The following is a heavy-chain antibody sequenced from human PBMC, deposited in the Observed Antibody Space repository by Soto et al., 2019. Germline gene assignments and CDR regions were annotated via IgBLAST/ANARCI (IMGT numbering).Heavy chain of an antibody. D-gene: IGHD5-18*01. CDR2: IYYSGST. CDR3: AREGWGNSYGLAFAY. J-gene: IGHJ4*02. CDR1: GGSISSGGYY. V-gene: IGHV4-31*03. Sequence: QVQLQESGPGLVKPSQTLALTCSVSGGSISSGGYYWSWIRQLPGKGLEWIGYIYYSGSTHYTPSLKSRVTISVDTSRNQFSLKLTSVTAADTAVYYCAREGWGNSYGLAFAYWGQGKVVTVSS.